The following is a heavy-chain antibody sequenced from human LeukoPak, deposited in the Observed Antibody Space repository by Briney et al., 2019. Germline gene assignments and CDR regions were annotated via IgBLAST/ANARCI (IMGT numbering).Heavy chain of an antibody. CDR2: ISGGGGST. CDR3: AKALGDYGDYVVGYFQH. Sequence: GGSLRLSCAASGFTFSSYAMSWVRQAPGKGLEWVSAISGGGGSTYYADSVKGRFTISRDNSKNTLYLQMNSLRAEDTAVYYCAKALGDYGDYVVGYFQHWGQGTLVTVSS. J-gene: IGHJ1*01. D-gene: IGHD4-17*01. V-gene: IGHV3-23*01. CDR1: GFTFSSYA.